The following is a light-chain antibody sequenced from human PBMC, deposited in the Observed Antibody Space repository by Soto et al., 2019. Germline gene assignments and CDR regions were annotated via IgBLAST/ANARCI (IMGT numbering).Light chain of an antibody. CDR3: SSYAGINNLGV. V-gene: IGLV2-8*01. J-gene: IGLJ1*01. CDR1: SSDVGGYKY. CDR2: EVN. Sequence: QFALTQPPSESGSPGQSVTISCTGTSSDVGGYKYVSWYQQHPGKAPKLMIFEVNKRPSGVPDRFSGSKSGNTASLTVSGLQAEDEADYYCSSYAGINNLGVFGTGTKLTAL.